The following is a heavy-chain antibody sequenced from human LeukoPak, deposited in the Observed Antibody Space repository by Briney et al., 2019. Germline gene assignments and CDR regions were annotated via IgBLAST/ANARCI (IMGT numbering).Heavy chain of an antibody. J-gene: IGHJ4*02. CDR1: GFTFDDYA. CDR3: ATGINMVRGVITDY. V-gene: IGHV3-9*01. D-gene: IGHD3-10*01. CDR2: ISWNSGSI. Sequence: GRSLRLSCAASGFTFDDYAMHWVRQAPGKGLEWVSGISWNSGSIGYADSVKGRFTISRDNAKNSLYLQMNSLRAGDTALYYCATGINMVRGVITDYWGQGTLVTVSS.